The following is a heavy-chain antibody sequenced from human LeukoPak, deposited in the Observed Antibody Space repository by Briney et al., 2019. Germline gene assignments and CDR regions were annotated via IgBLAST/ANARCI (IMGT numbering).Heavy chain of an antibody. V-gene: IGHV4-4*07. CDR1: GGSISSYY. J-gene: IGHJ4*02. CDR2: IYTSGST. Sequence: PSETLSLTCTVSGGSISSYYWGWIRQPAGKGLEWIGRIYTSGSTNYNPSLKSRVPMSGDTSKNQFSLKLSSVTAADTAVYYCARDLGSRSDSDYWGQGTLVTVSS. D-gene: IGHD2-2*01. CDR3: ARDLGSRSDSDY.